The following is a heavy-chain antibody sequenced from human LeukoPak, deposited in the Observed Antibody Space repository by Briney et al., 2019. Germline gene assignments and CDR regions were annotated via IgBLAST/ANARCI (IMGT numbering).Heavy chain of an antibody. V-gene: IGHV3-23*01. CDR2: ISGSGGST. Sequence: GGSLRLSCAASGFTFTSYAMTWVRQAPGKGLEWVSAISGSGGSTYYADSVKGRFTISRDNSKNTLYLQMNSLRAEDTAVYYCAKENDFWSGYYRDYWGQGTLVTVSS. CDR3: AKENDFWSGYYRDY. D-gene: IGHD3-3*01. J-gene: IGHJ4*02. CDR1: GFTFTSYA.